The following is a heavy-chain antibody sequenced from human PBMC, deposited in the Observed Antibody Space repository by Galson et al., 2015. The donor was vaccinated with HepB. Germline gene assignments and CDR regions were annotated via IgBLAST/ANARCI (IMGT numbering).Heavy chain of an antibody. CDR1: GFTFSSYA. Sequence: SLRLSCAASGFTFSSYAMHWVRQAPGKGLEWVSYISSSGSTIYYADSVKGRFTISRDNAKNSLYLQMNSLRAEDTAVYYCARDAVSRLEWFPHSYYYYYYGMDVWGQGTTVTVSS. D-gene: IGHD3-3*01. CDR3: ARDAVSRLEWFPHSYYYYYYGMDV. J-gene: IGHJ6*02. V-gene: IGHV3-48*03. CDR2: ISSSGSTI.